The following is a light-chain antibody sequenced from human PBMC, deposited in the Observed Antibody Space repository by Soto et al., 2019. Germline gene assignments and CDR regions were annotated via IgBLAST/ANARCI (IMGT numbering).Light chain of an antibody. CDR1: NIGSKN. CDR3: QVWDSSTVV. CDR2: RDT. J-gene: IGLJ3*02. Sequence: SYELTQPLSVSVALGQTARITCGGNNIGSKNVHRYQLNPGQAPVLVIYRDTNRPSGIPERFSGSNSGNTATLAISGAQVGDDADYYCQVWDSSTVVFGGGTKLTVL. V-gene: IGLV3-9*01.